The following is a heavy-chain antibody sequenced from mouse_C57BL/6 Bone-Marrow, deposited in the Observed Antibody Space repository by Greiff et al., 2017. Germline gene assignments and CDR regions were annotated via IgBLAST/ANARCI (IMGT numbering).Heavy chain of an antibody. CDR3: ARADVYYSRGAWFAY. CDR1: GYTFTSYW. Sequence: QVQLQQPGAELVKPGASVKLSCKASGYTFTSYWMHWVKQRPGQGLEWIGMIHPNSGSTNYNEKFKSKATLTVDKSSSTAYMQLSSLTSEDSAVYYSARADVYYSRGAWFAYWGQGTLVTVSA. D-gene: IGHD2-5*01. CDR2: IHPNSGST. J-gene: IGHJ3*01. V-gene: IGHV1-64*01.